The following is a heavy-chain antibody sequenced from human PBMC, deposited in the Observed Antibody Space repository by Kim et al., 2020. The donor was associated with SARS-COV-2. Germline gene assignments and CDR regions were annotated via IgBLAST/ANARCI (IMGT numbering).Heavy chain of an antibody. D-gene: IGHD3-3*01. V-gene: IGHV4-59*08. CDR2: IYYSGST. J-gene: IGHJ6*01. CDR1: GGSISSYY. Sequence: SETLSLTCTVSGGSISSYYWSWIRQPPGKGLEWIGYIYYSGSTNYNPSLKSRVTISVDTSKNQFSLKLSSVTAADTAVYYCARHGRTGITIFGVVIPYY. CDR3: ARHGRTGITIFGVVIPYY.